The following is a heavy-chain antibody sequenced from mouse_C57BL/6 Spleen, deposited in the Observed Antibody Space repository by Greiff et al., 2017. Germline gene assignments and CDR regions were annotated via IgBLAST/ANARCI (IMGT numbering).Heavy chain of an antibody. J-gene: IGHJ2*01. V-gene: IGHV1-59*01. Sequence: QVQLQQPGAELVRPGTSVKLSCKASGYTFTSYWMHWVKQRPGQGLEWIGVIDPSDSYTNYNQKFKGKATLTVDTSSSTAYMQLSSLTSGDSAVYYCARLDYWGQGTTLTVSS. CDR3: ARLDY. CDR1: GYTFTSYW. CDR2: IDPSDSYT.